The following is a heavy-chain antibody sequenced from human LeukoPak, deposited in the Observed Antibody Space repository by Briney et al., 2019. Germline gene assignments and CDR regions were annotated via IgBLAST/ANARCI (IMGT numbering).Heavy chain of an antibody. Sequence: SETLSLTCAVYGGSFSGYYWSWIRQPAGKGLEWIGRIYTTGSTNYSPSLKSRVTMSVDTSKNQFSLKLSSVTAADTAVYYCARNPSRYYFDYWGQGTLVTVSS. CDR3: ARNPSRYYFDY. CDR1: GGSFSGYY. D-gene: IGHD1-14*01. V-gene: IGHV4-59*10. CDR2: IYTTGST. J-gene: IGHJ4*02.